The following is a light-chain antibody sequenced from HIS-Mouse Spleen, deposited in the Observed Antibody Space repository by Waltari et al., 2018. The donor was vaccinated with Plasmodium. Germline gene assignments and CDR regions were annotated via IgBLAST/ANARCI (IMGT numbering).Light chain of an antibody. CDR2: QDS. Sequence: SYELTQPPSVSVSPGQTASITCSGDKLGYKYACWYQQKPGQSPGLGIYQDSKRPSGIPGRFSGSNSGNTATLTISGTQAMDEADYYCQAWDSSTVVFGGGTKLTVL. CDR3: QAWDSSTVV. CDR1: KLGYKY. J-gene: IGLJ2*01. V-gene: IGLV3-1*01.